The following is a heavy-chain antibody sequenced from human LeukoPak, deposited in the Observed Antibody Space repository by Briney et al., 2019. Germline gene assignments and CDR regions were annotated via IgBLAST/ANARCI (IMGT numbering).Heavy chain of an antibody. D-gene: IGHD3-22*01. Sequence: SETLSLTCTASGGSISSYYWSWIRQPPGKGPEWIGYMYYRGSTNYNPSLKSRVTISVDTSKNQFSLKLSSVTAADTAVYYCASHYYYDSSGLFDYWGQGTLVTVSS. CDR3: ASHYYYDSSGLFDY. V-gene: IGHV4-59*08. CDR1: GGSISSYY. J-gene: IGHJ4*02. CDR2: MYYRGST.